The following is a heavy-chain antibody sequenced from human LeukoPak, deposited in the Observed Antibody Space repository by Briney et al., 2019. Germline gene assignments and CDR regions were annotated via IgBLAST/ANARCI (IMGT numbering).Heavy chain of an antibody. Sequence: GGSLRLSCAASGFIFSSYSMSWVRQAPGKGLEWVSAISGSGGSTYYADSVKGRFTISRDNSKNTLYLQMNSLRAEDTAVYYCAKAGRWLQLMDYWGQGTLVTVSS. CDR1: GFIFSSYS. CDR2: ISGSGGST. V-gene: IGHV3-23*01. J-gene: IGHJ4*02. D-gene: IGHD5-24*01. CDR3: AKAGRWLQLMDY.